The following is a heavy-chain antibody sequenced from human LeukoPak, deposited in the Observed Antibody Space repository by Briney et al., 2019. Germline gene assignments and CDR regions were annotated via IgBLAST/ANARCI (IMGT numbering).Heavy chain of an antibody. D-gene: IGHD6-13*01. V-gene: IGHV1-2*04. J-gene: IGHJ4*02. CDR1: GYTFTGYY. CDR3: ARERGSSWSLQGYFDY. CDR2: INPNSGGT. Sequence: ASVKVSCKASGYTFTGYYMHWVRQAPGQGLEWMGWINPNSGGTNYAQKFQGWVTMTRDTSISTAYMELSRLRSDDTAVYYCARERGSSWSLQGYFDYWGQGTLVTVSS.